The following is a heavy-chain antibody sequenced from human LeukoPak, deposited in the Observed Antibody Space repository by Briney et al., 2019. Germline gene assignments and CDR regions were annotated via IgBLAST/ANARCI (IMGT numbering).Heavy chain of an antibody. CDR2: ISSSGSTI. V-gene: IGHV3-48*03. CDR3: ARDIMYSGYDYVFDY. CDR1: GFTFSSYE. Sequence: GGSLRLSCAASGFTFSSYEMNWVRQAPGKGLEWVSYISSSGSTIYYADSVKGRFTISRDNAKNSLYLQMNSLRAEDTAVYYCARDIMYSGYDYVFDYWGQGTLVTVSS. D-gene: IGHD5-12*01. J-gene: IGHJ4*02.